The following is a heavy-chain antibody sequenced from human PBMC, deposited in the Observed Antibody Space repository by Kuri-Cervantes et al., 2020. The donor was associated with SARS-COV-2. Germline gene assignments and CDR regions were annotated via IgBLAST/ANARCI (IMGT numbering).Heavy chain of an antibody. CDR1: GYAFTSYS. Sequence: ASVKVSCKASGYAFTSYSMHWVRQAPGQGLEWMGIINPSGGGTTYGQKFQGRVTMARDTSTSTVYMELSSLSSDDTAVYYCAKVGSSRWRQYDYWGQGTLVTVSS. J-gene: IGHJ4*02. CDR3: AKVGSSRWRQYDY. D-gene: IGHD6-13*01. CDR2: INPSGGGT. V-gene: IGHV1-46*01.